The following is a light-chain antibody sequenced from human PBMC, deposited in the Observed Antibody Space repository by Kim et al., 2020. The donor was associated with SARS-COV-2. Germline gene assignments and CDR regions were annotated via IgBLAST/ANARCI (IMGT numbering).Light chain of an antibody. J-gene: IGLJ2*01. Sequence: GQTFTIPCSGTGYNIGNNYVSWYQQLPGTAPKLLIYDNNKRPSGIPDRFSGSKSGTSATLGITGLQTGDEADYYCGTWDSSLSAVVFGGGTQLTVL. V-gene: IGLV1-51*01. CDR3: GTWDSSLSAVV. CDR1: GYNIGNNY. CDR2: DNN.